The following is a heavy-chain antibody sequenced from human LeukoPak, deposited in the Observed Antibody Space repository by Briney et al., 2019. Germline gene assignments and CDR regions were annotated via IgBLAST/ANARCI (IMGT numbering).Heavy chain of an antibody. Sequence: PGGSLRLSCAASGFTFSSYAMSWVRQAPGKGLEWVSSISGSGGSTYYADSVKVRFTTFNDNSKTTLYLQMKSLRAEDTAVYYCAKGQDIVVVPAAKKYYYYYGMDVWGQGTTVTVSS. CDR1: GFTFSSYA. J-gene: IGHJ6*02. CDR2: ISGSGGST. V-gene: IGHV3-23*01. D-gene: IGHD2-2*01. CDR3: AKGQDIVVVPAAKKYYYYYGMDV.